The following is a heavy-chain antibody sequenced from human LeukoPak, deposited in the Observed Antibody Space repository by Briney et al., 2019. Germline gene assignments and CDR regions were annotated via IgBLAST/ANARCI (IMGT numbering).Heavy chain of an antibody. Sequence: SETLSLTCAVYGGSFSGYYWNWIRQPPGKGLEWIGEINHSGTTSYNPSLKSRVTISVDTSKNHFSLKLSSVTAADTAVYYCARGVGSIAADYFDYWGQGTLVTVSP. J-gene: IGHJ4*02. CDR2: INHSGTT. CDR1: GGSFSGYY. V-gene: IGHV4-34*01. D-gene: IGHD6-13*01. CDR3: ARGVGSIAADYFDY.